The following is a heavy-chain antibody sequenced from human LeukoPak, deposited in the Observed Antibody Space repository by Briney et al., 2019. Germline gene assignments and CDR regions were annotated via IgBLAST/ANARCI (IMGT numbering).Heavy chain of an antibody. Sequence: PSETLSLTCAVYGGSFSGYYLSWIRQPQGKGLEWIGEIKHSGSTNYNPSLKSRVTISVDTSKNQFSLKLNSVTAADTAVYTCARSCPSINYGDYVTCNWFDPWGQGTLVTASS. CDR2: IKHSGST. D-gene: IGHD4-17*01. J-gene: IGHJ5*02. V-gene: IGHV4-34*01. CDR1: GGSFSGYY. CDR3: ARSCPSINYGDYVTCNWFDP.